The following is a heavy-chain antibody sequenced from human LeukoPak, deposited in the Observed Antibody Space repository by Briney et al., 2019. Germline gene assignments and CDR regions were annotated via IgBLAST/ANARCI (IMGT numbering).Heavy chain of an antibody. V-gene: IGHV3-7*01. J-gene: IGHJ4*02. CDR3: AREANVAPLDY. Sequence: GGSLRLSCAASGFTFSSYWMSWVRQAPGKGLEWVANIKQDGSEKYYVDFVKGRFTISRDNAKNSLYLQMNSLRAEDTAVYYCAREANVAPLDYWGQGTLVTVSS. CDR1: GFTFSSYW. CDR2: IKQDGSEK. D-gene: IGHD2-8*01.